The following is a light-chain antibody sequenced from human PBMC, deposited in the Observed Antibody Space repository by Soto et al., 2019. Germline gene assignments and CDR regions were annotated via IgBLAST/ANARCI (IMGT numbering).Light chain of an antibody. V-gene: IGLV2-23*01. J-gene: IGLJ1*01. CDR2: EAS. CDR1: SSDVGSYNF. CDR3: CSYAGSSTYV. Sequence: QSALTQPASVSGSPGQSITISCTGTSSDVGSYNFVSWYQQHPGKAPKLMIYEASKRPSGVSNRFSGSKSGNTASLTISGLQPGDEADYYCCSYAGSSTYVFGAGTKLTVL.